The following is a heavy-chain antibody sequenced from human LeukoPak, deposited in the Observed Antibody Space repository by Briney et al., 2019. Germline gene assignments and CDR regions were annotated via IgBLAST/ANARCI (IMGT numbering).Heavy chain of an antibody. D-gene: IGHD6-19*01. J-gene: IGHJ4*02. CDR1: GYGFFVYG. CDR3: ARQVAVAAWEY. V-gene: IGHV5-51*01. Sequence: GESLKISCKGSGYGFFVYGIGGGGLLPGKGLEWMGIIYPSDSETRYSPSFQGQVTISADKSISTAYLQWSSLKASDTAVYYCARQVAVAAWEYWGQGTLVTVSS. CDR2: IYPSDSET.